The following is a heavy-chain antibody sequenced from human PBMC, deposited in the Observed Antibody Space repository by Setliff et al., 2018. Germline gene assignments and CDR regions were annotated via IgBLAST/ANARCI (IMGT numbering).Heavy chain of an antibody. Sequence: GGSLRLSCAASGFTFNFFWMSWVRQAPGKGLEWVAVVYSGSPNTYYAASVKGRFTISRDNSKNTLYLQMNSLRVEDSGVYYCAKDRDNRWHNFDSWGHGVLVTVSS. V-gene: IGHV3-23*03. CDR2: VYSGSPNT. J-gene: IGHJ4*01. CDR1: GFTFNFFW. D-gene: IGHD1-1*01. CDR3: AKDRDNRWHNFDS.